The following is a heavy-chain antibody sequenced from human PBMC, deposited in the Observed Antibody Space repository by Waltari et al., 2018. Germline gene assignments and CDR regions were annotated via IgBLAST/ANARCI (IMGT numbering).Heavy chain of an antibody. CDR1: GFTVSSNY. Sequence: EVQLVESGGGLIQPGGSLRLSCAASGFTVSSNYMSWVRQAPGKGLGWVSVIYSGGSTYDADSVKGRFTISRDNSKNTLYLQMNSLRAEDTAVYYCARDGSRSSGLRYWGQGTLVTVSS. D-gene: IGHD6-19*01. V-gene: IGHV3-53*01. CDR3: ARDGSRSSGLRY. J-gene: IGHJ4*02. CDR2: IYSGGST.